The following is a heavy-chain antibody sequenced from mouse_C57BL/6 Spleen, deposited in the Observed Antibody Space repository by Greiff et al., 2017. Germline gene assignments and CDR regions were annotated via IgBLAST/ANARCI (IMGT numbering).Heavy chain of an antibody. CDR1: GYAFSSYW. D-gene: IGHD2-1*01. CDR3: ARWNYGNYVFDY. V-gene: IGHV1-80*01. CDR2: IYPGDGDT. Sequence: VQLQQSGAELVKPGASVKISCKASGYAFSSYWMNWVKQRPGKGLEWIGQIYPGDGDTNYNGKFKGKATLTADKSSSTAYMQLSSLTSEDSAVYFCARWNYGNYVFDYWGQGTTLTVSS. J-gene: IGHJ2*01.